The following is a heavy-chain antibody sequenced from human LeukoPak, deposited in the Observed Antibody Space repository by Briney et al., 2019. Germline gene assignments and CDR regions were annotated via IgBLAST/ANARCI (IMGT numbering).Heavy chain of an antibody. Sequence: ASVKVSCKASGYIFTGYYMHWVRQAPGQGLEWMGWINPNSGGTNYAQKFQGRVTMTRDTSISTAYMELSRLRSDDTAVYYCARAVVVVAATILYNWFDPWGQGTLVTVSS. D-gene: IGHD2-15*01. J-gene: IGHJ5*02. CDR2: INPNSGGT. CDR1: GYIFTGYY. V-gene: IGHV1-2*02. CDR3: ARAVVVVAATILYNWFDP.